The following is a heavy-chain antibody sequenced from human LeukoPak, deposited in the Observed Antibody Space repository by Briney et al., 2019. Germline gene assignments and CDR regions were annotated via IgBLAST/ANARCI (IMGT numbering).Heavy chain of an antibody. J-gene: IGHJ4*02. V-gene: IGHV1-18*01. CDR2: ISAYNGNT. CDR3: ARDLRRSSSWSLGY. D-gene: IGHD6-13*01. CDR1: GYTFTSYG. Sequence: ASVKASCKASGYTFTSYGISWVRQAPGQGLEWMGWISAYNGNTNYAQKLQGRVTMTTDTSTSTAYMELGSLRSDDTAVYYCARDLRRSSSWSLGYWGQGTLVTVSS.